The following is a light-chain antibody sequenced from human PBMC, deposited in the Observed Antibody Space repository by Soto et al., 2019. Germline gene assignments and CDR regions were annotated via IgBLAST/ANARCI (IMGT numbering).Light chain of an antibody. V-gene: IGKV3-15*01. J-gene: IGKJ1*01. CDR2: GAS. CDR3: QQYNNWPPT. Sequence: EIVMTQSPATLSVSPGERATLSCRASQSVNSNLAWYQQKPGQAPRLLIYGASTRATGIPARFSGSGSGTEFTLTISILQSEDFAFYYCQQYNNWPPTFGQGTKVEIK. CDR1: QSVNSN.